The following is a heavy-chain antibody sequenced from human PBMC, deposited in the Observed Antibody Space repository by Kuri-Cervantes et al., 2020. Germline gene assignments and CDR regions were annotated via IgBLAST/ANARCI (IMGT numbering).Heavy chain of an antibody. V-gene: IGHV3-30-3*01. CDR1: GFTFSSYA. CDR3: ARGPGSSWYVYYYYGMDV. J-gene: IGHJ6*02. CDR2: ISYDGSNK. Sequence: GESLKISCAASGFTFSSYAMHWVRQAPGKGLEWVAVISYDGSNKYYADSVKGRFTISRDNSKNTLYLQMNSLRAEDTAVYYCARGPGSSWYVYYYYGMDVWGQGTTVTVSS. D-gene: IGHD6-13*01.